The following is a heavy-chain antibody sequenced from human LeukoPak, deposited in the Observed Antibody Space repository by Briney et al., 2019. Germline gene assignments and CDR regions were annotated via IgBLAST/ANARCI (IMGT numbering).Heavy chain of an antibody. J-gene: IGHJ4*02. CDR2: IYYSGST. Sequence: SETLSLTCTVSGGPISSSSYYWGWIRRPPGKGLEWIGSIYYSGSTYYNPSLKSRVTISVDTSKNQFSLKLSSVTAADTAVYYCARKGYSYEKVDYWGQGTLVTVSS. CDR1: GGPISSSSYY. D-gene: IGHD5-18*01. V-gene: IGHV4-39*07. CDR3: ARKGYSYEKVDY.